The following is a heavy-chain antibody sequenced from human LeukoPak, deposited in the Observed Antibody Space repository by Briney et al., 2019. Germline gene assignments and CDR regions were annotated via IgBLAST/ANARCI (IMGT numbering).Heavy chain of an antibody. J-gene: IGHJ4*02. Sequence: SETLSLTCAVSGYSISSGYYWGWIRQPPGKGLEWIGSIYHSGSTYYNPSLKSRVTISVDTSKNQFSLKLSSVTDADTAVYYCARHLSGFWSGYPYWGQGTLVTVSS. CDR2: IYHSGST. D-gene: IGHD3-3*01. CDR3: ARHLSGFWSGYPY. V-gene: IGHV4-38-2*01. CDR1: GYSISSGYY.